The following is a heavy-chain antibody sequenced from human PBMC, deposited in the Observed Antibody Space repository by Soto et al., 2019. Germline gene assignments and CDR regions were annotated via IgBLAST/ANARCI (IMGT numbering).Heavy chain of an antibody. V-gene: IGHV5-51*01. CDR3: ARLIPETSCSSTSCYAHCDY. D-gene: IGHD2-2*01. Sequence: PGESLKISCKGSGYRFSNYWIGWVRKIPGKGLEWMGIIYPGDFDTRYSPSFQGQVTISADKSISTAYLQWSSLKASDTAMYYCARLIPETSCSSTSCYAHCDYWGQGTLLTVS. J-gene: IGHJ4*02. CDR1: GYRFSNYW. CDR2: IYPGDFDT.